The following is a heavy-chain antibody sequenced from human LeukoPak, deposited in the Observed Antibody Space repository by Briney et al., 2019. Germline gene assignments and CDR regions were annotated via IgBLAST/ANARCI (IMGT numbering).Heavy chain of an antibody. CDR3: ARRFYDFWSGEGWFDP. D-gene: IGHD3-3*01. CDR2: IYPGDSDT. Sequence: GASLQISCEGSGYIFTSYWSGWVRQLPGKGREWMGIIYPGDSDTIYSPSFQGQLPISADKSISTAYLQWSSLKASDTAMYYCARRFYDFWSGEGWFDPWGQGTLVTVSS. CDR1: GYIFTSYW. J-gene: IGHJ5*02. V-gene: IGHV5-51*01.